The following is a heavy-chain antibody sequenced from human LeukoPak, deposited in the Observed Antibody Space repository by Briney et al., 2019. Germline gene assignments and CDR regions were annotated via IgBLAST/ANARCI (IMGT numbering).Heavy chain of an antibody. CDR1: GFTFSSYG. CDR2: ISYDGSNK. D-gene: IGHD3-22*01. V-gene: IGHV3-30*18. J-gene: IGHJ4*02. CDR3: AKEAHDYYDSSAGFDY. Sequence: PGGSLRLSCAASGFTFSSYGMHWVRQAPGKGLEWVAVISYDGSNKYYADSVKGRFTISRDNSKNTLYLQMNSLRAEDTAVYYCAKEAHDYYDSSAGFDYWGQGTLVTVSS.